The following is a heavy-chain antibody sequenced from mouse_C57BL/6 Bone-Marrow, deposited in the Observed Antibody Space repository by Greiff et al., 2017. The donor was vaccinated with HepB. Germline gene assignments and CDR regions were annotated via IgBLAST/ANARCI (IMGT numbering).Heavy chain of an antibody. V-gene: IGHV1-59*01. CDR2: IDPSDSYT. D-gene: IGHD1-1*01. J-gene: IGHJ4*01. CDR3: ARESCYGSSYYAMDY. CDR1: GYTFTSYW. Sequence: VQLQQPGAELVRPGTSVKLSCKASGYTFTSYWMHWVKQRPGQGLEWIGVIDPSDSYTNYNQKFKGKATLTVDTSSSTAYMQLSSLTSENSAVYYCARESCYGSSYYAMDYWGQGTSVTVSS.